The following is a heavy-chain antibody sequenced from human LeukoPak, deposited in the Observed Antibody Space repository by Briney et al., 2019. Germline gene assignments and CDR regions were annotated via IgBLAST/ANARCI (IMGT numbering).Heavy chain of an antibody. J-gene: IGHJ4*02. CDR2: ISAYNGNT. CDR1: GYTFTSYG. V-gene: IGHV1-18*01. D-gene: IGHD6-13*01. CDR3: ARFSSRAAAGY. Sequence: GASVKVSCKASGYTFTSYGISWVRQAPGQGLEWMGWISAYNGNTNYAQKLQGRVTMTTDTYTSTGYMELRSLRSDDTAVYYCARFSSRAAAGYWGQGTLVTVSS.